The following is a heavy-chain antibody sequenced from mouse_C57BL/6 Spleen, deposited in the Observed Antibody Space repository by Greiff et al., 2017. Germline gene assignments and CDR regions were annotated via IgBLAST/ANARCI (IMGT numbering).Heavy chain of an antibody. Sequence: QVQLQQPGAELVRPGSSVKLSCKASGYTFTSYWMHWVKQRPIQGLEWIGNIDPSDSETHYNQKFKDKATLTVDKSSSTAYMQLSSLTSEDSAVYYYARRGGSSYPYYFDYWGQGTTLTVSS. V-gene: IGHV1-52*01. CDR1: GYTFTSYW. CDR3: ARRGGSSYPYYFDY. J-gene: IGHJ2*01. D-gene: IGHD1-1*01. CDR2: IDPSDSET.